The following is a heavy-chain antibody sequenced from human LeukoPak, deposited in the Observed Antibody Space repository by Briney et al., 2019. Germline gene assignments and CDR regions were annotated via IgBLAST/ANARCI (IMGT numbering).Heavy chain of an antibody. D-gene: IGHD1-26*01. Sequence: GGSLRLSCAASGFTFSSYWMSWVRQAPGKGLEWVANIKQDGSEKYYVDSVKGRFTVSRDDSKNTLYLQMNSLRVEDTALYYCAKESNGRRFDFDYWGQGTLATVSS. CDR2: IKQDGSEK. J-gene: IGHJ4*02. CDR1: GFTFSSYW. V-gene: IGHV3-7*03. CDR3: AKESNGRRFDFDY.